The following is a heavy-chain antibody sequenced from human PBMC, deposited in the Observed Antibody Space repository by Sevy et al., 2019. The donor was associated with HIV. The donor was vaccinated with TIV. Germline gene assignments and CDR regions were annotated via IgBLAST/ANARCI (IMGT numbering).Heavy chain of an antibody. J-gene: IGHJ4*02. CDR1: GFTFSIYD. CDR3: ARGALSGSYGGPLDY. V-gene: IGHV3-13*01. CDR2: INTVGDT. Sequence: GGSLRLSCAASGFTFSIYDMHWVRQATGKGLEWVSAINTVGDTYYPGSVKGRFTISRENAKNSLYLQMNSLRAGDTAVYYCARGALSGSYGGPLDYWAREPWSPSPQ. D-gene: IGHD1-26*01.